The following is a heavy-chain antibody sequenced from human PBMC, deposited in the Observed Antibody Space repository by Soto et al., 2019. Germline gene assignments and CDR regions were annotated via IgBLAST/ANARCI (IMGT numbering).Heavy chain of an antibody. CDR1: GYTFTSYW. Sequence: GESLKISCKGSGYTFTSYWIGWVRQMPGEGLEWMGIIYPGDSDTRYSPSFQGQVTISADKSISTAYLQWSSLKASDTAMYYCARATSSSWLSWFDPWGQGTLVTVSS. V-gene: IGHV5-51*01. D-gene: IGHD6-13*01. J-gene: IGHJ5*02. CDR2: IYPGDSDT. CDR3: ARATSSSWLSWFDP.